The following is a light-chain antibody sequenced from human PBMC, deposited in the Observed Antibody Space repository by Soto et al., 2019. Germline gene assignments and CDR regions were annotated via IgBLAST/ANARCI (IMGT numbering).Light chain of an antibody. CDR1: SSDVGDYNY. J-gene: IGLJ1*01. CDR2: DVS. CDR3: SSYTSSSTLV. V-gene: IGLV2-14*01. Sequence: QSVLTQPASVSGSPGQSITISCTGTSSDVGDYNYVSWYQQHPGKAPKVMIYDVSNRPSGVSNRFSGSKSGNTASLTISGLQAGDQAEYYCSSYTSSSTLVFGTGTKLTVL.